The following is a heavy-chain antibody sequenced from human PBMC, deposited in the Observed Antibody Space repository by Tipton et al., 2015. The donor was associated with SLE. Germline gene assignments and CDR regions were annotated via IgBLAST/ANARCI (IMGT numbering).Heavy chain of an antibody. CDR3: AIMWGDVFDI. CDR2: IYTKGNT. D-gene: IGHD1-26*01. J-gene: IGHJ3*02. CDR1: GGSISSYY. Sequence: TLSLTCTVSGGSISSYYWSWIRQPAGGGLEWIGRIYTKGNTNYNPSLKSRVTMSVDTSKNQFSLKLVSVTAADTAMYYWAIMWGDVFDIWAEGTMVIVSS. V-gene: IGHV4-4*07.